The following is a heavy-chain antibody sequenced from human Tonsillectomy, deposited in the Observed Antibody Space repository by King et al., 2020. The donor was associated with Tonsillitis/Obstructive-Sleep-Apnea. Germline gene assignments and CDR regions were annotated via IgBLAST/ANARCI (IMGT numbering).Heavy chain of an antibody. J-gene: IGHJ4*02. Sequence: VQLVESGGGVVQPGRSLRLSCAASGFTFSNYGMYWVRQAPGKGLEWVAVIWYDGSNKYYADSVKGRFTISRDNSKNTLYLQMNSLIAEDTAVYYCAREGDIVVVPAALDYWGQGTLVTVSS. CDR1: GFTFSNYG. D-gene: IGHD2-2*01. CDR2: IWYDGSNK. V-gene: IGHV3-33*01. CDR3: AREGDIVVVPAALDY.